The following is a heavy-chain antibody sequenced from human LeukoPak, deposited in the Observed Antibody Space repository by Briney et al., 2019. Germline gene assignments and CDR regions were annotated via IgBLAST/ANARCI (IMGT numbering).Heavy chain of an antibody. Sequence: GGSLRLSCAASGFTFSDYYMSWIRQAPGKGLEWVSSISGSGITIYYADSMWGRFTISRDNANKSLFLQMNSLRAEDTAVYYCAKAMSTDHYDSRGFYRVDFDSWGQGTLVTVSS. CDR1: GFTFSDYY. J-gene: IGHJ4*02. CDR3: AKAMSTDHYDSRGFYRVDFDS. CDR2: ISGSGITI. D-gene: IGHD3-22*01. V-gene: IGHV3-11*01.